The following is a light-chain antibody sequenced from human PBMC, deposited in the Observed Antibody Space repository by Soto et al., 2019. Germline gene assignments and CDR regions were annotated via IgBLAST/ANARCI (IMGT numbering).Light chain of an antibody. Sequence: EIVLTQSPGTLSLSPGERATLSCRASQSVSSSSLAWYQQKPGQAPRLLIYGASTRATGIPDRFSGSESGTDFTLIISRLEPEDFAVYYCQPYGSSPSFGGGTKVEIK. CDR2: GAS. J-gene: IGKJ4*01. V-gene: IGKV3-20*01. CDR3: QPYGSSPS. CDR1: QSVSSSS.